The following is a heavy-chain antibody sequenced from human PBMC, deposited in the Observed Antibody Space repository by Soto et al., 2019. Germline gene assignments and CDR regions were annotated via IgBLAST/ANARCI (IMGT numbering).Heavy chain of an antibody. V-gene: IGHV1-18*01. D-gene: IGHD2-15*01. CDR3: ARWYCSVGSCYACWHFDL. CDR1: GYTFTNYA. J-gene: IGHJ2*01. Sequence: QVQLVQSGAEVKKPGASVKVSCQAYGYTFTNYAISWVRQAPGQGLEWMGWISASTRNTDQAQKFQGRVTMTIDTSTNTANMELRSLRSDDTAVYYCARWYCSVGSCYACWHFDLWGRGTLVTVAS. CDR2: ISASTRNT.